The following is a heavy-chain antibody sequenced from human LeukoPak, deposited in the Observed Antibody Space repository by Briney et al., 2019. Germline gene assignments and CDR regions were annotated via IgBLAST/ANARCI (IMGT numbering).Heavy chain of an antibody. D-gene: IGHD6-19*01. CDR1: GFTFSDYY. Sequence: GGSLRLSCAASGFTFSDYYMSWIRQAPGKGLGWVSYISSSSSYTNYADSVKGRFIISRDNAKNSLYLQMNSLRAEDTAVYYCARDKAVAGTDFDYWGQGTLVTVSS. J-gene: IGHJ4*02. V-gene: IGHV3-11*05. CDR3: ARDKAVAGTDFDY. CDR2: ISSSSSYT.